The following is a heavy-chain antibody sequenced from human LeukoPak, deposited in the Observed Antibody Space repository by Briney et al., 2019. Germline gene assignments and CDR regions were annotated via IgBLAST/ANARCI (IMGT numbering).Heavy chain of an antibody. CDR3: AKEDSSSTRRLRPETFDY. D-gene: IGHD6-6*01. CDR2: ISYDGSNK. CDR1: GFTFSSYG. V-gene: IGHV3-30*18. J-gene: IGHJ4*02. Sequence: PGGSLRLSCAASGFTFSSYGMHWVRQAPGKGLEWVAVISYDGSNKYYADSVKGRFTISRDNSKNTLYLQMNSLRAEDTAVYYCAKEDSSSTRRLRPETFDYWGQGTLVTVSS.